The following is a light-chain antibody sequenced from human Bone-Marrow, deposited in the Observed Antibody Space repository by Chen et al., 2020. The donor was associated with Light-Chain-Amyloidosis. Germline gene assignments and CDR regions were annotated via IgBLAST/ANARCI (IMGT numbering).Light chain of an antibody. CDR1: NIGSTS. CDR3: QVWDRSGDRPV. Sequence: SYVLTKPSSVSVAPGQTATIACVGINIGSTSVHRYQQTPGQAPLLVAYDDSDRPSRIPERLSGSDSGNTATLTISMVEAVDEADYYCQVWDRSGDRPVFGGGTKLTVL. J-gene: IGLJ3*02. V-gene: IGLV3-21*02. CDR2: DDS.